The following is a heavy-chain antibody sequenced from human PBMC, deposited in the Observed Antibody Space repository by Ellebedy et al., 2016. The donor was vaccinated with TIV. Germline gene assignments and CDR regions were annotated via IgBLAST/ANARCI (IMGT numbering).Heavy chain of an antibody. Sequence: PGGSLRLSCAASGFTFSSYAMSWVRQAPGKGLEWVSGFGLSGDTTYYADSVKGRFTISRDNSKNTLYLQMNSLRAEDTAIYFCARGRSGTYIHHAFDFWGQGILVTVSS. V-gene: IGHV3-23*01. J-gene: IGHJ4*02. CDR2: FGLSGDTT. CDR1: GFTFSSYA. CDR3: ARGRSGTYIHHAFDF. D-gene: IGHD3-16*01.